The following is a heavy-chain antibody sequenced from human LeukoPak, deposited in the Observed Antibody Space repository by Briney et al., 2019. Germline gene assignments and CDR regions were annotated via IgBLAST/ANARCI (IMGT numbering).Heavy chain of an antibody. CDR1: GFTFSNYI. J-gene: IGHJ6*03. CDR2: IRSSSTTI. D-gene: IGHD3-16*01. Sequence: GGSLRLSCAVSGFTFSNYIMNWVRQAPGKGLEWVSYIRSSSTTIYYADSVKGRFTISRDNAKNSLYLQMNSLRAEDTAVYYCARDMTPDYYYYYMDVWGKGTTVTVSS. CDR3: ARDMTPDYYYYYMDV. V-gene: IGHV3-48*01.